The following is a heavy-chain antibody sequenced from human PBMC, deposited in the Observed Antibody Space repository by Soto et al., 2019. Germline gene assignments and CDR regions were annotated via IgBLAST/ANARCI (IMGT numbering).Heavy chain of an antibody. D-gene: IGHD3-3*01. CDR3: TTDLGLRFLAWLLL. CDR1: GFTFNKAW. V-gene: IGHV3-15*01. CDR2: IKSKTDGGTT. J-gene: IGHJ4*02. Sequence: GGSLRLSCAASGFTFNKAWMSWVRQAPGKGLEWVGRIKSKTDGGTTDYAAPVKGRFTISRDESKNTLYLQMNSLKTEDTAVYYCTTDLGLRFLAWLLLWGQGTLVTVSS.